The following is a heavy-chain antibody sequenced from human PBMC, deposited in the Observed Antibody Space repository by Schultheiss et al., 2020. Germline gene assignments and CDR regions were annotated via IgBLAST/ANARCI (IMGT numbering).Heavy chain of an antibody. D-gene: IGHD3-22*01. CDR3: ARGGGSGYSFFDY. V-gene: IGHV4-30-4*01. Sequence: TLSLTCTVSGGSISSGDYYWSWIRQPPGKGLEWIGYIYYSGSTYYNPSLKSRVTISVDTSKNQFSLKLSSVTAADTAVYYCARGGGSGYSFFDYWGQGTLVTVSS. CDR1: GGSISSGDYY. J-gene: IGHJ4*02. CDR2: IYYSGST.